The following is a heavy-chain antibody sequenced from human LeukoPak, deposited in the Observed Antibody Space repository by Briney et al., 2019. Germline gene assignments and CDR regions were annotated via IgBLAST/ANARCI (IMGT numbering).Heavy chain of an antibody. CDR1: GFTFSNYW. CDR3: ARTLRRLAGGGSFDY. J-gene: IGHJ4*02. CDR2: IFSGGTT. V-gene: IGHV3-66*01. Sequence: PGGSLRLSCAASGFTFSNYWMHWVRQAPGKGLEWVAVIFSGGTTYYADSVKGRFTISRDNSKDTLYLQMNSLRAEDTAVYYCARTLRRLAGGGSFDYWGQGTLFTVSS. D-gene: IGHD6-19*01.